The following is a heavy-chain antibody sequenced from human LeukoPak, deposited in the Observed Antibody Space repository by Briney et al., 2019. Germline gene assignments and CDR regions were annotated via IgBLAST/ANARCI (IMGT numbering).Heavy chain of an antibody. CDR3: ARDPTLQTYYDYVWGSYSGFDY. Sequence: GGSLRLSCAASGFTFSSYGIHWVRQAPGKGLVWVSRINSDGSSTSYAESVKGRFTISRDNAKNTLYLQMNSLRAEDTAVYYCARDPTLQTYYDYVWGSYSGFDYWGQGTLVTVSS. J-gene: IGHJ4*02. CDR2: INSDGSST. V-gene: IGHV3-74*01. CDR1: GFTFSSYG. D-gene: IGHD3-16*01.